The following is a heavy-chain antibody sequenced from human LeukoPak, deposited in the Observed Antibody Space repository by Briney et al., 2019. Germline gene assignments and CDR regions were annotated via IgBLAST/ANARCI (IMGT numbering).Heavy chain of an antibody. Sequence: SETLSVTCTVSGGPISSYYWSWIRQPAGKRLEWIGRIYTSGCTNYNPSLKSRVTMSVDTSKNQFSLKLSSVTAADTAVYYCARQEKFCSSTSCYTSFDAFDIWGQGTMVTVSS. CDR2: IYTSGCT. CDR1: GGPISSYY. CDR3: ARQEKFCSSTSCYTSFDAFDI. D-gene: IGHD2-2*02. J-gene: IGHJ3*02. V-gene: IGHV4-4*07.